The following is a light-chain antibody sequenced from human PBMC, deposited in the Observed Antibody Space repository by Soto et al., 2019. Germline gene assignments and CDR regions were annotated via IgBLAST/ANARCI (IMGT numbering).Light chain of an antibody. Sequence: EIVMTQSPATLSVSPGERATLSCRASQSINSNLAWYQQKPGQTPRLLIYGASTRTPGIPARFSGSGSGTDFTLTISSLQSEDFAVYYCHQYNNGWTFGQGTKVEIK. V-gene: IGKV3-15*01. CDR2: GAS. CDR3: HQYNNGWT. J-gene: IGKJ1*01. CDR1: QSINSN.